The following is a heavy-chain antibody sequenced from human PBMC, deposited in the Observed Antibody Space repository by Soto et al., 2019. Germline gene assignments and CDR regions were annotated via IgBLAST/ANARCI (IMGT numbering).Heavy chain of an antibody. CDR3: VRDLWGGDLLTGLH. V-gene: IGHV3-7*01. Sequence: EVQLVESGGGLVQPGGSLRLSCAASGFTFSAYWMGWVRQVPGKGLEWVASMKQDGSEKYYVDSVKGRFTISRDNAKNSLFLQMSSLRVEDTAMYYCVRDLWGGDLLTGLHWGQGTLVSVSS. J-gene: IGHJ4*02. CDR1: GFTFSAYW. D-gene: IGHD3-9*01. CDR2: MKQDGSEK.